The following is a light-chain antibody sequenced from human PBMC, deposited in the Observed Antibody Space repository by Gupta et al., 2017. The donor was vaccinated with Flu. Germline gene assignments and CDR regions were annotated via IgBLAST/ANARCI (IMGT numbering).Light chain of an antibody. CDR1: ALPKKY. Sequence: SSELTQPPSVSVSPGHTARITCPGDALPKKYASWYQQQSGQAPVLVMYEDNKRPSGSPAGVYGSSIGTMATVTISGTQVEEEADYYCYSTDSSDNGSRVFGGGSKLIVL. CDR2: EDN. V-gene: IGLV3-10*01. J-gene: IGLJ3*02. CDR3: YSTDSSDNGSRV.